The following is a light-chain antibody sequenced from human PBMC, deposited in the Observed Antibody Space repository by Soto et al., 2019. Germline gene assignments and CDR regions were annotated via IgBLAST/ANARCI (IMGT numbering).Light chain of an antibody. CDR2: EVS. Sequence: QSLITHPASVSGSPGQSITTSCTGTSSDVGGYNYVSWYQQHPGKAPKLMIYEVSNRPSGVSNRFSGSKSGNTASLTISGLQAEDEADYYCSSYTSSSTPYVFGTGTKVTVL. V-gene: IGLV2-14*01. CDR3: SSYTSSSTPYV. J-gene: IGLJ1*01. CDR1: SSDVGGYNY.